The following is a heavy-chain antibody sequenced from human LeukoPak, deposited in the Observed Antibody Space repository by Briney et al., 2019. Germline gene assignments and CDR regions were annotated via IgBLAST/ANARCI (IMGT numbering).Heavy chain of an antibody. CDR2: IYYSGST. J-gene: IGHJ4*02. V-gene: IGHV4-31*03. CDR1: GGSISSGGYY. D-gene: IGHD3-22*01. Sequence: SQTLSLTCTVSGGSISSGGYYWGWIRQHPGKGLEWIGYIYYSGSTYYSPSLKSRVTISVDTSKNQFSLKLSSVTAADTAVYYCASFYDSSGYRVMDYWGQGTLVTVSS. CDR3: ASFYDSSGYRVMDY.